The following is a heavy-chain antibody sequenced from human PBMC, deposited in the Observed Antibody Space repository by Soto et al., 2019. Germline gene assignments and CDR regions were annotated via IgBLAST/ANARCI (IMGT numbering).Heavy chain of an antibody. D-gene: IGHD5-18*01. Sequence: ASVKVSCKASGYTFTSYGISWVRQAPGQGLEWMGWISAYNGNTNYAQKLQGRVNMTTDTSTSTAYMELRSLRSDDKAVYYCARDQRIQLWLQLPFDYWGQGTMVTXSS. J-gene: IGHJ4*02. CDR3: ARDQRIQLWLQLPFDY. CDR2: ISAYNGNT. V-gene: IGHV1-18*01. CDR1: GYTFTSYG.